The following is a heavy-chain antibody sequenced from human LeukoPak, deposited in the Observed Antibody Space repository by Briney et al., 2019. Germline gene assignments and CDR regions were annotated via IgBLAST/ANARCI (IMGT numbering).Heavy chain of an antibody. D-gene: IGHD3-22*01. J-gene: IGHJ3*02. CDR1: GYTFTGYY. V-gene: IGHV1-2*04. CDR2: INPNSGGT. Sequence: ASVKVSCKASGYTFTGYYMHWVRQAPGQGLEWMGRINPNSGGTNYAQKFQGWVTMTRDTSISTAYMELSRLRSDDTAVYYCARTSAYYYDSSGYSDHDAFDIWGQGTMVTVSS. CDR3: ARTSAYYYDSSGYSDHDAFDI.